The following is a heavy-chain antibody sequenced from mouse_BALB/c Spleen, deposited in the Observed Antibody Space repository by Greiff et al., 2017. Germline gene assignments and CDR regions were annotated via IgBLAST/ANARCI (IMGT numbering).Heavy chain of an antibody. CDR1: GFTFSSYG. V-gene: IGHV5-6-3*01. Sequence: EVQLVESGGGLVQPGGSLKLSCAASGFTFSSYGMSWVRQTPDKRLELVATINSNGGSTYYPDSVKGRFTISRDNAKNTLYLQMSSLKSEDTAMYYCARDRYYGSSYGGFYAMDYWGQGTSVTVSS. D-gene: IGHD1-1*01. J-gene: IGHJ4*01. CDR3: ARDRYYGSSYGGFYAMDY. CDR2: INSNGGST.